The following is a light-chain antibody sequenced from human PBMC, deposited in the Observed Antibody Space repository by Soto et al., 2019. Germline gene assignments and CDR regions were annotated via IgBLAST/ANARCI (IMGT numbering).Light chain of an antibody. V-gene: IGKV3-11*01. Sequence: EIVLTQSPATLSLSPGETATLSCRASQSVSGYIGWYQQKPGQAPRLLIYADSNRATGIPVRFSGSGSGTDFTLTISSLEPEDFSVYYCQQRYNWPITFGQGTRLEMK. CDR2: ADS. CDR1: QSVSGY. J-gene: IGKJ5*01. CDR3: QQRYNWPIT.